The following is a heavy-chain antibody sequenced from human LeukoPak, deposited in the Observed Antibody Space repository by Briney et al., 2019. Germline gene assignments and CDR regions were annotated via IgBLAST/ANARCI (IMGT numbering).Heavy chain of an antibody. CDR1: GGSISSSNW. J-gene: IGHJ4*02. V-gene: IGHV4-4*02. D-gene: IGHD5-12*01. CDR3: ARGERGYSGYDQSIDY. Sequence: SETLSLTCAVSGGSISSSNWWSWVRQPPGKGLEWIGRIYTSGSTNYNPSLKSRVTISVDTSKNQFSLKLSSVTAADTAVYYCARGERGYSGYDQSIDYWGQGTLVTVSS. CDR2: IYTSGST.